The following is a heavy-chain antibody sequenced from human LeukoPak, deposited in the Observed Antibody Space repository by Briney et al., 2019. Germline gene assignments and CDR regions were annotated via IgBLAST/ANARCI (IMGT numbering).Heavy chain of an antibody. J-gene: IGHJ1*01. V-gene: IGHV3-21*01. D-gene: IGHD3-16*01. Sequence: TPGGSLRLSCSASGFSFSDYDVNWVRQAPGKGLEWVSAISGRSSHVYYGESVKGRFTISRDNAKNSLYLQLDSLGVEDTAVYYCGRAFPPLRTSSAGDLWGQGTLVTVSS. CDR2: ISGRSSHV. CDR3: GRAFPPLRTSSAGDL. CDR1: GFSFSDYD.